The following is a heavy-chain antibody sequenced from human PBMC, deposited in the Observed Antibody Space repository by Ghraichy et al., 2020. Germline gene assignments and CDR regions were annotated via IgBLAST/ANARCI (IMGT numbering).Heavy chain of an antibody. V-gene: IGHV3-23*01. Sequence: GGSLRLSCAASGFTFSSYAMSWVRQAPGKGLEWVSAISGSGGSTYYADSVKGRFTISRDNSKNTLYLQMNSLRAEDTAVYYCAKDIGKGGVGANRWYYYYYGMDVWGQGTTVTVSS. CDR3: AKDIGKGGVGANRWYYYYYGMDV. CDR2: ISGSGGST. J-gene: IGHJ6*02. D-gene: IGHD1-26*01. CDR1: GFTFSSYA.